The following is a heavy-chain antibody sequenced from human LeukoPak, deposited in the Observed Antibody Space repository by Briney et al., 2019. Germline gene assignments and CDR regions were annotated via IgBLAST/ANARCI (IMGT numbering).Heavy chain of an antibody. CDR3: ARPSINYYDTTGYYSGIDC. J-gene: IGHJ4*02. CDR2: IKKDGSEK. Sequence: SGGSLRLSCAASGFTFSSYWMSWLRQAPGKGLEWVANIKKDGSEKYYVDSVKGRFTISRDSAKTSLYLQMISLRAEDTAVYYCARPSINYYDTTGYYSGIDCWGQGTLVTVSS. CDR1: GFTFSSYW. V-gene: IGHV3-7*01. D-gene: IGHD3-22*01.